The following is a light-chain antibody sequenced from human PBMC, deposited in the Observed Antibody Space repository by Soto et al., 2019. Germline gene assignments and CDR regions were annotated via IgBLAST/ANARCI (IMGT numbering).Light chain of an antibody. V-gene: IGKV3-15*01. CDR3: QQYNYWPRT. J-gene: IGKJ1*01. CDR2: GAS. CDR1: QSVSGN. Sequence: IEMTQSPATLSVSLGERATLSCRASQSVSGNLAWYQQRPGQAPRLLISGASTRATGIPARFSGSGSGTEFTLTISSLQSEDFAVYYCQQYNYWPRTFGQGTKVEIK.